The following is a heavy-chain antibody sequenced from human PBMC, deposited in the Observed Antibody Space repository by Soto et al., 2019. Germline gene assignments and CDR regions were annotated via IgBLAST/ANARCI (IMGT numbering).Heavy chain of an antibody. CDR3: ARVGSALDY. V-gene: IGHV4-61*01. CDR2: IYYSGST. Sequence: SETLSLTCTVSGGSVSSGSYYWSWIRQPPGKGLEWIGYIYYSGSTNYNPSLKSRVTMSVDTSKNQFSLKLSSVTAADTAVYYCARVGSALDYWGQGTLVTVSS. J-gene: IGHJ4*02. CDR1: GGSVSSGSYY. D-gene: IGHD3-10*01.